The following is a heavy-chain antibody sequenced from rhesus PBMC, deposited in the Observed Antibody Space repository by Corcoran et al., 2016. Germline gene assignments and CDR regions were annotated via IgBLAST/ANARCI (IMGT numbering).Heavy chain of an antibody. CDR3: ARDSGSYYYFDY. V-gene: IGHV4-160*01. D-gene: IGHD3-16*01. CDR1: GGSISRNY. CDR2: IYGSGWST. J-gene: IGHJ4*01. Sequence: QVQLQESGPGLVKPSETLSLTCAVSGGSISRNYWSWIRQAHGKGLEWIGRIYGSGWSTDYNPSLKSRVTISTDTSKNQFSLKLSSVTAADTAVYYCARDSGSYYYFDYWGQGVLVTVSS.